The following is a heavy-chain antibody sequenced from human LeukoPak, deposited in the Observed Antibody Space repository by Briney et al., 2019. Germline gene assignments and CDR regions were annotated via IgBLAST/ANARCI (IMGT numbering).Heavy chain of an antibody. CDR2: ISYSGST. D-gene: IGHD3-22*01. CDR3: ARHRAYYDSSGYYYYFDY. Sequence: SETLSLTCTVSGGSISSYYWNWIRQPPGKGLEWIGYISYSGSTNYNPSLKSRVTISVDASKNQFSLKVHSVTAADTAIYYCARHRAYYDSSGYYYYFDYWGQGTLVPVSS. J-gene: IGHJ4*02. V-gene: IGHV4-59*08. CDR1: GGSISSYY.